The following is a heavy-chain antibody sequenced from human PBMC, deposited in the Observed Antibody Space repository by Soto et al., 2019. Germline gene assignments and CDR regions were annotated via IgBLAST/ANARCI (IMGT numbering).Heavy chain of an antibody. V-gene: IGHV1-69*13. J-gene: IGHJ4*02. CDR3: ARGVGYGGNSGGVYFDY. CDR2: IIPIFGTA. Sequence: SVKVSCKASGGTFSSYAISWVRQAPGQGLEWMGGIIPIFGTANYAQKFQGRVTITADESTSTAYMELSSLRSEDTAVYYCARGVGYGGNSGGVYFDYWGQGTLVTVSS. CDR1: GGTFSSYA. D-gene: IGHD4-17*01.